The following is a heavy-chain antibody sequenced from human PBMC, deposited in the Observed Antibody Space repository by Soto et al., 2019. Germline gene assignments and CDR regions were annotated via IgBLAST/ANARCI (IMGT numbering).Heavy chain of an antibody. Sequence: QVQLVESGGGVVQPGWSLRLSCAASGFTFSDYGMHWGRQAPGEGLQWVAVIWFDGSNEHYADSVKGRFTISRDNSKNTLYLQMYSLRAGDTAVYYCARGSLYCSSTSCSYGMDVWGQGTTVTVSS. J-gene: IGHJ6*02. CDR1: GFTFSDYG. CDR3: ARGSLYCSSTSCSYGMDV. CDR2: IWFDGSNE. D-gene: IGHD2-15*01. V-gene: IGHV3-33*01.